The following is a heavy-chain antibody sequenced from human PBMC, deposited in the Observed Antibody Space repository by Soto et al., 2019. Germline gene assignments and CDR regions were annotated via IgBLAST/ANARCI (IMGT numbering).Heavy chain of an antibody. J-gene: IGHJ4*02. CDR1: GYTFTSYG. Sequence: GASVKVSCKASGYTFTSYGISWVRQAPGQGLEWMGGIIAYFGNANYAQKFQGRVTITADESTSTAYMELSSLRSEDTAVYYCASWYYYDSSGYLVYWGQGTLVTVSS. D-gene: IGHD3-22*01. V-gene: IGHV1-69*13. CDR2: IIAYFGNA. CDR3: ASWYYYDSSGYLVY.